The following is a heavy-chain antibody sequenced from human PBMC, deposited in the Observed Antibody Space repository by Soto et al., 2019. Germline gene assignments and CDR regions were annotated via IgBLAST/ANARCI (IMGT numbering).Heavy chain of an antibody. CDR1: GYTFTSYA. D-gene: IGHD1-26*01. CDR3: ARDPWGYYGMDY. CDR2: INDGNGNT. V-gene: IGHV1-3*01. Sequence: QVQLVQSGAEVKKPGASVKVSCKASGYTFTSYAMHWVRQAPGQRLEWMGWINDGNGNTKYSQKFQGRVTITRDTYASTSYMELSRMSAEDTAVYYGARDPWGYYGMDYWGQGTPVTVSS. J-gene: IGHJ6*02.